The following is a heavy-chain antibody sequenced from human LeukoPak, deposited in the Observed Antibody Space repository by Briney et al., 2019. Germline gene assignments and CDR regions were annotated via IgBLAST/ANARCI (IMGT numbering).Heavy chain of an antibody. V-gene: IGHV4-30-2*01. D-gene: IGHD3-16*01. CDR1: GGSISSGGYS. Sequence: SETLSLTCAVSGGSISSGGYSWSWIRRPPGKGLEWIGYIYHSGSTYYNPSLKSRVTISVDRSKNQFSLKLSSVTAADTAVYYCATLSIMITFGGVSAWFDPWGQGTLVTVSS. J-gene: IGHJ5*02. CDR3: ATLSIMITFGGVSAWFDP. CDR2: IYHSGST.